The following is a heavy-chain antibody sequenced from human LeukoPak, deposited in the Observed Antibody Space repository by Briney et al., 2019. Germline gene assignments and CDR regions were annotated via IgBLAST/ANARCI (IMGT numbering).Heavy chain of an antibody. CDR3: AREIVVVPAATDAFDI. V-gene: IGHV4-4*07. CDR1: GGSIDSYY. J-gene: IGHJ3*02. Sequence: SETLSLTCTVSGGSIDSYYWSWIRQPAGKGLEWIGRIYTSGSTNYNPSLKSRVTMSVDTSKNQFSLKLSSVTAADTAVYYCAREIVVVPAATDAFDIWGQGTMVTVSS. CDR2: IYTSGST. D-gene: IGHD2-2*01.